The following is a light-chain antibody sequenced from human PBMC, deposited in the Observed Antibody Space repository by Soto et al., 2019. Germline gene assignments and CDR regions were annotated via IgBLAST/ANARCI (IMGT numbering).Light chain of an antibody. CDR1: QSISGW. CDR3: QQYNIYWT. V-gene: IGKV1-5*01. Sequence: DIQLTQSPSSLSASVGDSVTITCRASQSISGWLAWYQRKPGKAPKILIYDASSLETGVPSRLSGNGSGTEFTLTISSLQSDDFAIYYCQQYNIYWTFGQGTKVDIK. CDR2: DAS. J-gene: IGKJ1*01.